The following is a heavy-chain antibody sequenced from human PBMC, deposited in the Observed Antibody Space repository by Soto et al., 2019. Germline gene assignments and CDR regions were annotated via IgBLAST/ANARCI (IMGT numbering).Heavy chain of an antibody. CDR2: IIPIFGTA. CDR3: ARESFYGSGSYPSYYYGMDV. J-gene: IGHJ6*02. D-gene: IGHD3-10*01. Sequence: ASVKVSCKASGGTFSSYAISWVRQAPGQGLEWMGGIIPIFGTANYAQKFQGRVTITADESTSTAYMELSSLRSEDTAVYYCARESFYGSGSYPSYYYGMDVWGQGTTVTVSS. CDR1: GGTFSSYA. V-gene: IGHV1-69*13.